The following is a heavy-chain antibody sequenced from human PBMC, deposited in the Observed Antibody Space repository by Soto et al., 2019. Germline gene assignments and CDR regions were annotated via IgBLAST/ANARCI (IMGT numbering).Heavy chain of an antibody. CDR1: GGSISSYY. CDR2: IYYSGST. V-gene: IGHV4-59*01. CDR3: ARGKEWLTPFWFDP. Sequence: SETLSLTCTVSGGSISSYYWSWIRQPPGKGLEWIGYIYYSGSTNYNPSLKSRVTISVDTSKNQFSLKLSSVTAADTAVYYCARGKEWLTPFWFDPWGQGTLITVSS. J-gene: IGHJ5*02. D-gene: IGHD3-3*01.